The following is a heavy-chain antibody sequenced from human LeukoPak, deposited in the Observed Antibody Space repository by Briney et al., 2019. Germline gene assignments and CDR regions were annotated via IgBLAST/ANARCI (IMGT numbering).Heavy chain of an antibody. CDR1: GFTFSSYE. V-gene: IGHV3-7*01. J-gene: IGHJ5*02. CDR2: IKQDGSEK. CDR3: ARTFDIVVVPAASSPNWFDP. D-gene: IGHD2-2*01. Sequence: GGSLRLSCAASGFTFSSYEMSWVRQAPGKGLEWVANIKQDGSEKYYVDSVKGRFTISRDNAKNSLYLQMNSLRAEDTAVYYCARTFDIVVVPAASSPNWFDPWGQGTLVTVSS.